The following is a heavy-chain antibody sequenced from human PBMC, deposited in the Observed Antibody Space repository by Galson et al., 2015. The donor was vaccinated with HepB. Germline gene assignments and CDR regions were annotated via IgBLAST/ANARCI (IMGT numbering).Heavy chain of an antibody. CDR2: ISDSGGTT. J-gene: IGHJ4*02. V-gene: IGHV3-23*01. D-gene: IGHD3-16*02. CDR1: GFTFSSYV. CDR3: AKDNMITFGGVISWYFDY. Sequence: SLRLSCAPSGFTFSSYVMNWVRQAPGKGLEWVSAISDSGGTTYYADSVKGRFTMSRDNSKNTLYLQMNSLRAEDTAVYYCAKDNMITFGGVISWYFDYWGQGTLVTVSS.